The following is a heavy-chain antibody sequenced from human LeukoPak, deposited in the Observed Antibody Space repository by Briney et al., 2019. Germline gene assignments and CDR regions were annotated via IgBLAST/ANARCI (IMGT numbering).Heavy chain of an antibody. CDR2: IYYSGST. D-gene: IGHD3-10*01. CDR1: GGSISSYY. Sequence: PSETLSLTCTVSGGSISSYYWSWIRQPPGKGLEWIGYIYYSGSTNYNPSLKSRVTISVDTSKNQFSLKLSSVTAADTAVYYCASSPGSGSYGWFDSWGQGTLVTVSS. CDR3: ASSPGSGSYGWFDS. V-gene: IGHV4-59*01. J-gene: IGHJ5*01.